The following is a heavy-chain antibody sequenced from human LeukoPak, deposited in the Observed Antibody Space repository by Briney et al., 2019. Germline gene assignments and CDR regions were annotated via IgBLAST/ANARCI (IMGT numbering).Heavy chain of an antibody. CDR3: ARPFEGGDAFDI. J-gene: IGHJ3*02. D-gene: IGHD3-16*01. CDR2: IYYSGST. V-gene: IGHV4-59*08. CDR1: GGSFSGYY. Sequence: SETLSLTCAVYGGSFSGYYWSWIRQPPGKGLEWIGYIYYSGSTNYNPSLKSRVTISVDTSKNQFSLKLSSVTAADTAVYYCARPFEGGDAFDIWGQGTMVTVSS.